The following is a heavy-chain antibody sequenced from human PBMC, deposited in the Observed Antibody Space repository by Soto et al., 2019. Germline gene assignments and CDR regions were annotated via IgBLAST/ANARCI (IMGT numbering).Heavy chain of an antibody. CDR3: ARAPSVRGVIINIDH. D-gene: IGHD3-10*01. V-gene: IGHV4-30-4*01. CDR2: IYYSGST. CDR1: GGSISSGDYY. J-gene: IGHJ4*02. Sequence: SETLSLTCTVSGGSISSGDYYWSWIRQPPGKGLEWIGYIYYSGSTYYNPSLKSRVTISVDTSKNQFSLKLSSVTAADTAVYYCARAPSVRGVIINIDHWGQGTLVTVSS.